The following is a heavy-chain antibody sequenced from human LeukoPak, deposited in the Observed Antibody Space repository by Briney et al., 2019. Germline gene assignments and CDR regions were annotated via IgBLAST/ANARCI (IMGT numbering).Heavy chain of an antibody. V-gene: IGHV2-5*02. D-gene: IGHD2-15*01. CDR1: GFSLASSGVG. J-gene: IGHJ4*02. CDR3: ANRLAGNCNGWLGGYFNY. CDR2: IYWDNDE. Sequence: SGPTLVEPTATLTLTCTFSGFSLASSGVGVGWIRQSPGKALEWLAIIYWDNDERYSPSLRSRLTITKDTSKKQVVLTMTYMEPVDTATYYCANRLAGNCNGWLGGYFNYWGQGILVAVS.